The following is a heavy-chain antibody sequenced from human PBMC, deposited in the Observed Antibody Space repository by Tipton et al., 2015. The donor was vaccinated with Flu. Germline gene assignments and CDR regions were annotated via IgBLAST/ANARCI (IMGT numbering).Heavy chain of an antibody. J-gene: IGHJ3*02. CDR2: IYNNQYT. Sequence: TLSLTCTVSGGFVSSYYWNWIRQPPGKGLEWIGYIYNNQYTKYNPSLKSRVTVSVDPSMSQFSLRLTSVTAADTAIYYCARVTTQVFGGDAFDIWGQGTTVTVSS. CDR1: GGFVSSYY. D-gene: IGHD1-1*01. V-gene: IGHV4-59*02. CDR3: ARVTTQVFGGDAFDI.